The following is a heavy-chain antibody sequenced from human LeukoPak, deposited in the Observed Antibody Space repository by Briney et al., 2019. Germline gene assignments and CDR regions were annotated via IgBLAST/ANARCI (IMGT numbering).Heavy chain of an antibody. D-gene: IGHD2-8*01. CDR3: AKDLQLIMLGYFDY. V-gene: IGHV3-23*01. Sequence: QAVGSLRLSCAASGFTFSSYAMTWVRQAPGKGLEWVSGISGGGGNTYYADSVKGRFTISRDNSKNTLYLQMNTLRAEDTAVYYCAKDLQLIMLGYFDYWGQGTLVTVSS. CDR1: GFTFSSYA. J-gene: IGHJ4*02. CDR2: ISGGGGNT.